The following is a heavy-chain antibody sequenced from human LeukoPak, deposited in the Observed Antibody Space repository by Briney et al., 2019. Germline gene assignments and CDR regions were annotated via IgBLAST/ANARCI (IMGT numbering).Heavy chain of an antibody. J-gene: IGHJ4*02. CDR1: GFTFSSSA. CDR3: ARSHLGSDPFDY. D-gene: IGHD3-16*02. CDR2: IVVGSGDT. V-gene: IGHV1-58*02. Sequence: ASVKVSCKASGFTFSSSAMQWVRQARGQRLEWIGWIVVGSGDTNYAQKFQERITITRDMSTSTAYMELRSLRSEDTAVYYCARSHLGSDPFDYWGQGTLVTVSS.